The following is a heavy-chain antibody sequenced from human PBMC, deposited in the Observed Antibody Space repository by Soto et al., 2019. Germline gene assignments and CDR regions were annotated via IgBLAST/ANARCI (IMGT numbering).Heavy chain of an antibody. V-gene: IGHV3-74*01. D-gene: IGHD3-16*02. CDR1: GFTFSSYW. Sequence: SLRLSCAASGFTFSSYWMHWVRQAPGKGLVWVSRINSDGSSTSYADSVKGRFTISRDNAKNTLYLQMNSLRAEDTAVYYCARDRYRSYYFDYWGQGTLVTVSS. CDR2: INSDGSST. CDR3: ARDRYRSYYFDY. J-gene: IGHJ4*02.